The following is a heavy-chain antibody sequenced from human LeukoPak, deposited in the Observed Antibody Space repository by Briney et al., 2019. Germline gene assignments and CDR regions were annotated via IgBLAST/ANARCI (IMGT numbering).Heavy chain of an antibody. CDR1: GGSISSYY. V-gene: IGHV4-4*07. Sequence: SETLSLTXTVSGGSISSYYWSWIRQPAGKGLEWIGRIYTSGSTNYSPSLKSRVTMSVDTSKNQFSLKLSSVTAADTAVYYCARDLGSRYCSSTSCLYHFDYWGQRTLVTVSS. CDR3: ARDLGSRYCSSTSCLYHFDY. J-gene: IGHJ4*02. CDR2: IYTSGST. D-gene: IGHD2-2*01.